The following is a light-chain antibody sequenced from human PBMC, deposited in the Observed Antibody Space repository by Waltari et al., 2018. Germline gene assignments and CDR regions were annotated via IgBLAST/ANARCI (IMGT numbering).Light chain of an antibody. Sequence: DIVMTQSPLSLPVTPGEPASISCRSSQSLLHSNGYKYVDCYLQKPGQSPQLLIYLGSTRGSGVSDRFSGSGSGTDYTLKISRVEAEDVGVYYCMQALQIPWTFGQGTKVEIK. CDR2: LGS. CDR3: MQALQIPWT. CDR1: QSLLHSNGYKY. V-gene: IGKV2-28*01. J-gene: IGKJ1*01.